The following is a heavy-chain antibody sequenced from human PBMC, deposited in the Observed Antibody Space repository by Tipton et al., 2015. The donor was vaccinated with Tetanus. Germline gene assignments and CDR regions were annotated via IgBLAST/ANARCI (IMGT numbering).Heavy chain of an antibody. CDR3: AKDSRHTGYDADL. D-gene: IGHD5-12*01. CDR2: LYADVDVA. J-gene: IGHJ5*02. Sequence: GSLRLSCVASGFTLTNYAMSWVRQAPGKGLEWVSVLYADVDVAYYADSARGRFIISRDKSENTLYLQMNSLRAEDTATYYCAKDSRHTGYDADLWGQGTLVAVSS. V-gene: IGHV3-23*03. CDR1: GFTLTNYA.